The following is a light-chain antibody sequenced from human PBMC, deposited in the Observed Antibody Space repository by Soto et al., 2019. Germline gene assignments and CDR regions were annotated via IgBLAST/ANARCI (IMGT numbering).Light chain of an antibody. J-gene: IGLJ1*01. CDR3: SSYTDRKNLV. Sequence: QSVLTQSPSASGSPGQSVTISCTGTSTDIGGYNSVSWYQQHPGQAPKVMIYDVTKRPSGVPDRFSGSKSGNTASLTVSALPAEDEADYYCSSYTDRKNLVFGTGTKVTVL. CDR1: STDIGGYNS. V-gene: IGLV2-8*01. CDR2: DVT.